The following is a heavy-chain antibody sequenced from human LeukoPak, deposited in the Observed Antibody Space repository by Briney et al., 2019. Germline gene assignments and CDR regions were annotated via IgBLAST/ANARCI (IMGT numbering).Heavy chain of an antibody. V-gene: IGHV4-34*01. D-gene: IGHD3-10*01. CDR2: INHSGST. CDR3: ARVGTMVRGVRYGMDV. J-gene: IGHJ6*04. Sequence: SGTLSLTCAVYGGSFSGYYWSWIRQPPGKGLEWIGEINHSGSTNYNPSLRSRVTISVDTSKNQFSLKLSSVTAADTAVYYCARVGTMVRGVRYGMDVWGKGTTVTVSS. CDR1: GGSFSGYY.